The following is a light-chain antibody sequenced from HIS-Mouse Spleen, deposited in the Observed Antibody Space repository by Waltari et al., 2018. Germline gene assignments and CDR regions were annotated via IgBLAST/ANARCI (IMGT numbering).Light chain of an antibody. CDR3: QQLNSYPLYT. CDR2: AAS. J-gene: IGKJ2*01. Sequence: DTQLTQSPSFLSASVGVRVTITCRASQGISSYLASYQQKPGKAPKLLIYAASTLQSGVPSRFSGSGSGTEFTLTISSLQPEDFATYYCQQLNSYPLYTFGQGTKLEIK. V-gene: IGKV1-9*01. CDR1: QGISSY.